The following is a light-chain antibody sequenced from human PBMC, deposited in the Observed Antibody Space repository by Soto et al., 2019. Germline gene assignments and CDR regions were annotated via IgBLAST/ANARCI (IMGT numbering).Light chain of an antibody. J-gene: IGLJ2*01. CDR2: SND. Sequence: QSVLTQPPSASGTPGQRVTISCSGTNSNIGSKPVSWYQHLPGTAPRVLIYSNDQWPSGVPDRFSGSKSGTSASLAISGLQSDDEADYYCAAWDDSLDAVVFGGGTKLTVL. V-gene: IGLV1-44*01. CDR3: AAWDDSLDAVV. CDR1: NSNIGSKP.